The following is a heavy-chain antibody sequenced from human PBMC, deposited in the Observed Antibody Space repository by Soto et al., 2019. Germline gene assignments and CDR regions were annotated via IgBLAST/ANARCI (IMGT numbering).Heavy chain of an antibody. V-gene: IGHV4-4*07. CDR1: GGSISSYY. D-gene: IGHD4-17*01. CDR3: EIENGDYTNPNFDY. J-gene: IGHJ4*02. Sequence: QVQLQESGPGLVKPSETLSLTCTVSGGSISSYYWSWIWQPAGKVLEWIGRIYTSGSTYYNPSLKSRVTRAVDTSKNRFCLKLSSLTAADTAVYDCEIENGDYTNPNFDYWGQGTLVTVSS. CDR2: IYTSGST.